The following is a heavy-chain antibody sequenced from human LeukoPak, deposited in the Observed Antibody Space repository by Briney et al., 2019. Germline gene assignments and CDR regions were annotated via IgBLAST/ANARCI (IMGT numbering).Heavy chain of an antibody. J-gene: IGHJ4*02. D-gene: IGHD3-22*01. CDR3: PRASAYYASSGYYSPFDS. V-gene: IGHV4-4*02. Sequence: ASETLSLTCAVSGGFISSSNWWSWVRQPPGKGLEWIGEIYHRGSTNYTTSLKSRVTISVDKSKNPFSLKLSSATAPETAAYYSPRASAYYASSGYYSPFDSCGQGTLVTASS. CDR2: IYHRGST. CDR1: GGFISSSNW.